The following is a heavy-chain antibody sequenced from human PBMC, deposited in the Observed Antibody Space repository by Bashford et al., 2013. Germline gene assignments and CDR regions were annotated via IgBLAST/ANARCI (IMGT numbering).Heavy chain of an antibody. CDR1: AGSISGGYF. CDR2: TYDSGRT. V-gene: IGHV4-31*03. J-gene: IGHJ6*02. D-gene: IGHD1-7*01. CDR3: ARETNTWNSLGYYSSRLDV. Sequence: SETLSLTCTVSAGSISGGYFCSWIRQHPGKGLEWIGYTYDSGRTYYSPSLESRVTISVDTSKNQFSLKLTSVTAADTAVYFCARETNTWNSLGYYSSRLDVWGQGTAVTVSS.